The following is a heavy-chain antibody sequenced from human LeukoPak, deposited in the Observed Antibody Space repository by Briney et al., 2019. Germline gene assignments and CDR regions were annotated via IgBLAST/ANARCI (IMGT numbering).Heavy chain of an antibody. Sequence: PGGSLRLSCAASGFTFDDYAMHWVRQAPGKGLEWVSGISGDAGNTDYADSVEGRFTISRDNSKNTVTLQMNSLRVEDSALYYCAKDLGHRSDYWFDWWGQGTLVTVSS. CDR1: GFTFDDYA. D-gene: IGHD3-16*01. CDR3: AKDLGHRSDYWFDW. J-gene: IGHJ4*02. V-gene: IGHV3-9*01. CDR2: ISGDAGNT.